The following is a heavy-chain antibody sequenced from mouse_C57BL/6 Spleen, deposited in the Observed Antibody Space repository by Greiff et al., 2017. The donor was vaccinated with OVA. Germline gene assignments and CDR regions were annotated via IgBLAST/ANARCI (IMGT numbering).Heavy chain of an antibody. J-gene: IGHJ4*01. CDR1: GYTFTSYW. Sequence: QVQLQQPGAELVKPGASVKLSCKASGYTFTSYWMHWVKQRPGRGLEWIGRIDPHSVGPKSHAKFQSKATLTVDKPSSTAYMQLSSLTSEDSAVYYCARWGLYDYRYYAKDYWGQGTSVTVSS. D-gene: IGHD2-4*01. CDR2: IDPHSVGP. V-gene: IGHV1-72*01. CDR3: ARWGLYDYRYYAKDY.